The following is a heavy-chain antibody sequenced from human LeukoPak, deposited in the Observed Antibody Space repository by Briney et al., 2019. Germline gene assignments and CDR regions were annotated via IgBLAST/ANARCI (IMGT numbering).Heavy chain of an antibody. CDR1: GYTLTELS. Sequence: ASVKVSCKVSGYTLTELSMHWVRQAPGKGLEWMGGFDPEDGETIYAQKSQGRVTMTEDTSTDTAYMELSSLRSEDTAVYYCATADQLLGYCTNGVCYRDAFDIWGQGTMVTVSS. V-gene: IGHV1-24*01. CDR2: FDPEDGET. J-gene: IGHJ3*02. D-gene: IGHD2-8*01. CDR3: ATADQLLGYCTNGVCYRDAFDI.